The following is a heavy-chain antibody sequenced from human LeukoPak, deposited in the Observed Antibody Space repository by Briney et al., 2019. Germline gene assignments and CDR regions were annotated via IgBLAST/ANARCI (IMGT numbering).Heavy chain of an antibody. D-gene: IGHD6-19*01. CDR3: ARTSESGWREFDY. CDR2: VSGHNENT. V-gene: IGHV1-18*01. CDR1: GYTFTNYG. Sequence: ASVKVSCKASGYTFTNYGIGWVRQAPGQGLEWMGWVSGHNENTNYAENLQGRVTMTTDTSTSTAYVDLRSLRSDDTAVYYCARTSESGWREFDYWGQGTLVTVSS. J-gene: IGHJ4*02.